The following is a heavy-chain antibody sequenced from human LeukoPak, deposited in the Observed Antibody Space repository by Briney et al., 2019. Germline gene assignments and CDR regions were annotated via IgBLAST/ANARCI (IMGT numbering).Heavy chain of an antibody. CDR3: ARVIAVAGRIDS. CDR1: GFTVSSNY. CDR2: IYSGGST. D-gene: IGHD6-19*01. J-gene: IGHJ4*02. V-gene: IGHV3-66*01. Sequence: GGSLRLSCAASGFTVSSNYMSWVRQAPGKGLEWVSVIYSGGSTYYADSVKGRFTISRDNSKNTLYLQMNSLRDEDTALYYCARVIAVAGRIDSWGQGTLVTVSS.